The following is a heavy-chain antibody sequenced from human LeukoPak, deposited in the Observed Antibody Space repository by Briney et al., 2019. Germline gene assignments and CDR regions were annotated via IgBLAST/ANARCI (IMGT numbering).Heavy chain of an antibody. Sequence: SETLSLTCTVSGGSISSGSYYWSWIRQPAGKGLGWIGRIYTSGSTNYNPSLKSRVTISVDTSKNQFSLKLSSVTAADTAVYYCAREGWLHLEDYWGQGTLVTVSS. CDR3: AREGWLHLEDY. CDR1: GGSISSGSYY. J-gene: IGHJ4*02. CDR2: IYTSGST. V-gene: IGHV4-61*02. D-gene: IGHD5-24*01.